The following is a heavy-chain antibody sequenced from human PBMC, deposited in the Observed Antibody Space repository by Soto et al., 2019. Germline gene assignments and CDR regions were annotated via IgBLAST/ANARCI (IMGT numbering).Heavy chain of an antibody. CDR2: IYHSGTP. V-gene: IGHV4-4*02. D-gene: IGHD3-10*01. Sequence: SETLSLTCNVSGGSIRTPDWWSWVRQTPEKGLEWIGEIYHSGTPNYNPSLKSRVSMSVDKSNNQFSLNLTSATAADTAVYYCARVSTSASGSYYTLDYWGQGTLVTVS. CDR1: GGSIRTPDW. J-gene: IGHJ4*02. CDR3: ARVSTSASGSYYTLDY.